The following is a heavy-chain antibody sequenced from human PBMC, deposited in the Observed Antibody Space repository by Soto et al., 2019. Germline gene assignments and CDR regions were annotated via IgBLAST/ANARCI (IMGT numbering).Heavy chain of an antibody. Sequence: GASVKVSCKASGGTFSSYAISWVRQAPGQGLEWMGGIIPIFGTANYAQKFQGRVTITADESTSTAYMEMSSLRSEDTSVYFCATPFKFDSSGYYASFDYWGQGTLVTVSS. CDR1: GGTFSSYA. CDR2: IIPIFGTA. D-gene: IGHD3-22*01. V-gene: IGHV1-69*13. CDR3: ATPFKFDSSGYYASFDY. J-gene: IGHJ4*02.